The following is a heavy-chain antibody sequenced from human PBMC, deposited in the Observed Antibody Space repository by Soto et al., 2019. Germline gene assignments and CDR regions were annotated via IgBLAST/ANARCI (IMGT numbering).Heavy chain of an antibody. Sequence: VQLLESGGGLVQPGGSLRLSCEASGFTFSNYAMTWVRQAPGKGLEWVSTVAYNGDPYSPDSVRGRFTISRDDSKNTAYLQMNSLKTEDTAVYYCARLWSEREPNFDYWGQGTLVSVSS. CDR3: ARLWSEREPNFDY. CDR2: VAYNGDP. V-gene: IGHV3-23*01. J-gene: IGHJ4*02. D-gene: IGHD3-10*02. CDR1: GFTFSNYA.